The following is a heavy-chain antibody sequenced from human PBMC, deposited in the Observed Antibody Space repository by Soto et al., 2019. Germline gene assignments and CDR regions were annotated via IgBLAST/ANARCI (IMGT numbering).Heavy chain of an antibody. CDR3: ARSGYYDFWSGYYSEAGRYWFDP. D-gene: IGHD3-3*01. CDR1: GYPFPGYV. J-gene: IGHJ5*02. V-gene: IGHV1-8*01. CDR2: RNPNRGNT. Sequence: QVQRVQSGPEVKKPGASGKVSCKASGYPFPGYVINWVRRAPGQGLGWMGWRNPNRGNTGYAQKFQGRVTMTRNTSISTAYMELSSLRSEDTAVYYCARSGYYDFWSGYYSEAGRYWFDPWGQGTLVTVSS.